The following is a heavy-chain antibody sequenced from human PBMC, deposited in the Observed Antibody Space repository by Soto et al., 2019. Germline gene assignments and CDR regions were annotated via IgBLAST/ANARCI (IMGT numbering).Heavy chain of an antibody. D-gene: IGHD4-17*01. J-gene: IGHJ6*02. CDR2: MNPNSGNT. V-gene: IGHV1-8*01. Sequence: QVQLVQSGAEVKKPGASVKVSCKASGYTFTSYDINWVRQATGQGLEWMGWMNPNSGNTGYAQKFQGRVTMTRNTSIRTAYMELSSLRSEDTAGYYCARVGPPRIYGDYPTSYYGMDVWGQGTTVTRSS. CDR1: GYTFTSYD. CDR3: ARVGPPRIYGDYPTSYYGMDV.